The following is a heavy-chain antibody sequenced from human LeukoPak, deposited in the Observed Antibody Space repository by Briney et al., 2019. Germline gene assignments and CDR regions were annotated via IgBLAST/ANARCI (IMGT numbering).Heavy chain of an antibody. CDR2: IYSGGST. CDR1: GFTVSSNY. J-gene: IGHJ4*02. CDR3: ARARITMVRGVDYFDY. Sequence: GGSLRLSCAASGFTVSSNYMSWARQAPGKGLEWVSVIYSGGSTYYADSVKGRFTISRDNSKNTLYLQMNSLRAEDTAVYYCARARITMVRGVDYFDYWGQGTLVTVSS. V-gene: IGHV3-66*01. D-gene: IGHD3-10*01.